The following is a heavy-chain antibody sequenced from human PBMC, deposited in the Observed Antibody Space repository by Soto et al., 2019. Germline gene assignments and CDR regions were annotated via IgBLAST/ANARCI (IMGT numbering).Heavy chain of an antibody. V-gene: IGHV1-2*02. J-gene: IGHJ3*02. CDR1: GYTFADYH. D-gene: IGHD3-22*01. Sequence: QVQLVQSGAEVKKPGASVKVSCKASGYTFADYHMHWVRQAPGQGLEWLGWINPSSGGTNYPQKFQGRVTMTRDTSISTVYMELRWLRSDDTAVYFCAKADYYDTSGGYYQPGTFDIWGRGTMVTVSS. CDR3: AKADYYDTSGGYYQPGTFDI. CDR2: INPSSGGT.